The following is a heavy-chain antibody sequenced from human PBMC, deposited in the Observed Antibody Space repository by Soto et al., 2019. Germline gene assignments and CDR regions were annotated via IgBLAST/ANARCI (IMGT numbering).Heavy chain of an antibody. Sequence: GESLKISCKGSGYRFTNYWIGWVRQMPGQGLEWMGIIYPGDSDTRYSPSFQGQVTISADKSINTAYLQMNSLRAEDTAVYYCARDRLSVNRRDGYNYYRYWGQGTLVTVSS. D-gene: IGHD5-12*01. V-gene: IGHV5-51*01. J-gene: IGHJ4*02. CDR3: ARDRLSVNRRDGYNYYRY. CDR1: GYRFTNYW. CDR2: IYPGDSDT.